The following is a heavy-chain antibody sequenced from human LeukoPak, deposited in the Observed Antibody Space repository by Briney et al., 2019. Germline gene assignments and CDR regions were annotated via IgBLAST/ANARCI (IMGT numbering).Heavy chain of an antibody. D-gene: IGHD1-1*01. Sequence: GASVKVSCKASGYNFNTYGISWVRQAPGQGPEWMGWIRAYNGDTKYSQKVQGRLTLTRDTSTSTDYMELGSLTSDDTAVYYCARGAVNWNYYDYWGQGTLVTVSS. CDR2: IRAYNGDT. CDR3: ARGAVNWNYYDY. CDR1: GYNFNTYG. J-gene: IGHJ4*02. V-gene: IGHV1-18*01.